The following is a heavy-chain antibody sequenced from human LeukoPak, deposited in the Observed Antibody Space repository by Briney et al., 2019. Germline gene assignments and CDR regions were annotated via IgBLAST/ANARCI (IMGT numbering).Heavy chain of an antibody. V-gene: IGHV3-53*01. J-gene: IGHJ4*02. CDR3: ARRGDGSRSFDL. CDR1: GFTVSSNY. D-gene: IGHD2-2*01. CDR2: IYSGGTT. Sequence: GSLRLSCAASGFTVSSNYMSWVRQAPGKGLEWVSLIYSGGTTYYADSVKGRFTISRDNSKNTLYLQMNSLRAEDTAVYYCARRGDGSRSFDLWGQGTLVTVSS.